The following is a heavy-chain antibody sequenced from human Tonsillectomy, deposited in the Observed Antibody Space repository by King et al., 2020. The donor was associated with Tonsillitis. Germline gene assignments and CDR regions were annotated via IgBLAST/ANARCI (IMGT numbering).Heavy chain of an antibody. J-gene: IGHJ4*02. D-gene: IGHD6-13*01. CDR2: IGYDGSNK. Sequence: VQLVESGGGVVQPGGSMRLSCAASGFSFSNYGMHWVRQAPGKGLEWVSLIGYDGSNKYYADSVKGRFTISRDSSKNTLYLQMNSLRAEDTAAYHCAKVSSSSWYYFDCWGQGTLVTVSS. CDR3: AKVSSSSWYYFDC. CDR1: GFSFSNYG. V-gene: IGHV3-30*02.